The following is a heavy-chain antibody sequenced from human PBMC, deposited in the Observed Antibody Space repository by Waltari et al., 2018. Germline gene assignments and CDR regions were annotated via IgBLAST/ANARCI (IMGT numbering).Heavy chain of an antibody. J-gene: IGHJ4*02. CDR2: ISGSGGST. CDR3: AKGSFVVVIAVLDY. CDR1: GSTFSSYA. D-gene: IGHD2-21*01. V-gene: IGHV3-23*01. Sequence: GSTFSSYAMSWVRQAPGKGLEWVSAISGSGGSTYYADSVKGRFTISRDNSKNTLYLQMNSLRAEDTAVYYCAKGSFVVVIAVLDYWGQGTLVTVSS.